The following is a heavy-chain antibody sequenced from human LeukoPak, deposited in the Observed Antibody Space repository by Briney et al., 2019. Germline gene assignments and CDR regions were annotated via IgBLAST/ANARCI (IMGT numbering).Heavy chain of an antibody. D-gene: IGHD3-22*01. CDR3: ARMDSGYYYNFDF. CDR2: ISYSGST. Sequence: SETLSLTCTVSGGSISSYYWSWIRQPPGKGLEWIGYISYSGSTNYNPSLKSRVTISIDTSKHQISLKLSSVTAADTAVYYCARMDSGYYYNFDFWGQGTLVTVSS. J-gene: IGHJ4*02. V-gene: IGHV4-59*01. CDR1: GGSISSYY.